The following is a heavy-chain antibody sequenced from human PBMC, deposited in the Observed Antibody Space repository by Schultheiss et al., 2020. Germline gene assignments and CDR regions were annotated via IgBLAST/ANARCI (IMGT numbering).Heavy chain of an antibody. V-gene: IGHV4-38-2*02. J-gene: IGHJ6*03. CDR3: ARVSTGAQTHYYYYYYMDV. Sequence: SETLSLTCTVSGYSISSGYYWSWIRQHPGKGLEWIGEINHSGSTNYNPSLKSRVTISVDTSKNQFSLKLSSVTAADTAVYYCARVSTGAQTHYYYYYYMDVWGKGSTVTVSS. CDR2: INHSGST. D-gene: IGHD7-27*01. CDR1: GYSISSGYY.